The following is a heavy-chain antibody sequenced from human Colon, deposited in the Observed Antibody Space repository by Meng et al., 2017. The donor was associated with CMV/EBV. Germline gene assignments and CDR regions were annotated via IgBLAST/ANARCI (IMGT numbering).Heavy chain of an antibody. CDR1: GGSISSNTYY. J-gene: IGHJ5*02. V-gene: IGHV4-39*07. D-gene: IGHD2-2*01. Sequence: GSLRLSCTVSGGSISSNTYYWAWIRQPPGKGLEWIGSIYSSGSTYYNPSPKSRVAISVDTSKNQFSLKLSSLTAADTAVYYCAREGPSATPPPYWFDPWGQGTLVTVSS. CDR3: AREGPSATPPPYWFDP. CDR2: IYSSGST.